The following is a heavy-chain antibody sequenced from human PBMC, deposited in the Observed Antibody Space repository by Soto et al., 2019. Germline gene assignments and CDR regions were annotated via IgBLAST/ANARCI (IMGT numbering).Heavy chain of an antibody. CDR2: INNYNGNT. CDR3: ARDTQPESSGYYLEWFDP. CDR1: GYTFTTYG. Sequence: QVQLVQSGAEVKKPGASVKVSCKASGYTFTTYGISWVRLAPGQGLEWMGWINNYNGNTNSAQKLRGRLTMTTDTSTSTAYMELSNLKSDDTAVYYCARDTQPESSGYYLEWFDPWGQGTLVTVSS. D-gene: IGHD3-22*01. J-gene: IGHJ5*02. V-gene: IGHV1-18*01.